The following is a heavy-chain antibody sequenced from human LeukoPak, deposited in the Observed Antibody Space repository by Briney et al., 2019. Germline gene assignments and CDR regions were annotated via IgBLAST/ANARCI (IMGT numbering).Heavy chain of an antibody. CDR3: AKPRSRSPGDYGGSP. Sequence: PGGSLRPSCAASGFTFSSYAMSWVRQAPGKGLEWVSAISGSGGSTYYADSVKGRFTISRDNSKNTLYLQMNSLRAEDTAVYYCAKPRSRSPGDYGGSPWGQGTLVTVSS. D-gene: IGHD4-17*01. V-gene: IGHV3-23*01. CDR1: GFTFSSYA. CDR2: ISGSGGST. J-gene: IGHJ5*02.